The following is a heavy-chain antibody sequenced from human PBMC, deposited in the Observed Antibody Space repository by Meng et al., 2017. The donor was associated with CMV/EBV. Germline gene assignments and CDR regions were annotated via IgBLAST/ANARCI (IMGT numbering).Heavy chain of an antibody. CDR3: ARESTIFGVVIPNYYYYGMDV. D-gene: IGHD3-3*01. Sequence: RGSPRLSCAASGFTFSSYSMNWVRQAPGKGLEWVSSISSSSSYIYYADSVKGRFTISRDNAKNSLYLQMNSLRAEDTAVYYCARESTIFGVVIPNYYYYGMDVWGQGTTVTVSS. CDR1: GFTFSSYS. CDR2: ISSSSSYI. V-gene: IGHV3-21*01. J-gene: IGHJ6*02.